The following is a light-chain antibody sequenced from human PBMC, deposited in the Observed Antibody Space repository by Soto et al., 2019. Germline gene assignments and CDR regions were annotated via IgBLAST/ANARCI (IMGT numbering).Light chain of an antibody. V-gene: IGKV3-15*01. CDR3: QQYGGAPFT. Sequence: DIVLTQSPATLSVSPGESASLSCRASQSVSRALAWYQHVPGQAPRLLIYESSTRATGVPATFSGSGSGTRFTLTISSLQSEDFAVYYCQQYGGAPFTFGPGTRVDVK. CDR1: QSVSRA. J-gene: IGKJ3*01. CDR2: ESS.